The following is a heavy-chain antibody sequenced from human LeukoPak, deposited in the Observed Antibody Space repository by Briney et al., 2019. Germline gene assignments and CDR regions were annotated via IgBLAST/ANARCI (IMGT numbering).Heavy chain of an antibody. Sequence: PSETLSLTCTVSGGSISSGGYYWSWIRQHPGKGLEWIGYIYYSGSTYYNPSLKSRVTISVDTSKNQFSLKLSSVTAADTAVYYCARAVVPAATLPAYYYGMDVWGQGTTVTVSS. CDR1: GGSISSGGYY. J-gene: IGHJ6*02. CDR2: IYYSGST. V-gene: IGHV4-31*03. CDR3: ARAVVPAATLPAYYYGMDV. D-gene: IGHD2-2*01.